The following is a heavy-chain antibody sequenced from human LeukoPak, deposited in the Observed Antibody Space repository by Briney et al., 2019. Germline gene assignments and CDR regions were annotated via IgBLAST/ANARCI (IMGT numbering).Heavy chain of an antibody. CDR2: IYYSGST. D-gene: IGHD1-26*01. Sequence: SETLSLTCTVSGGSISSYYWSWIRQPPGKGLEWIGYIYYSGSTNYNPSLKSRVTISVDTSKNQFSLKLSSVTAADTAVYYCARDVTMGGSYYWVRAFGIWGQGTMVTVSS. V-gene: IGHV4-59*01. CDR1: GGSISSYY. CDR3: ARDVTMGGSYYWVRAFGI. J-gene: IGHJ3*02.